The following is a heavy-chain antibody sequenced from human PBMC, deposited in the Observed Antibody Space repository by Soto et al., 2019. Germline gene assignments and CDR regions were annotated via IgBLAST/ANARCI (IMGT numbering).Heavy chain of an antibody. J-gene: IGHJ4*02. CDR1: GFSLSTRGVG. CDR3: AHRSRGYAYYFDQ. CDR2: IFWDDDK. V-gene: IGHV2-5*02. Sequence: QITLKESGPTLVKPTQTLTLTCSFSGFSLSTRGVGVGWIRQPPGTALEWLALIFWDDDKWYSPSLRSRLTITEDTSKNQVVLTMTHMDPVDTATYYCAHRSRGYAYYFDQWGQGTLVTVSS. D-gene: IGHD5-12*01.